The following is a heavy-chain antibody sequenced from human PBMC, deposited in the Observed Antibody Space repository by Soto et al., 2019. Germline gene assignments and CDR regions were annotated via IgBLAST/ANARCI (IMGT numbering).Heavy chain of an antibody. Sequence: GGSLRLSCAASGFTFSRYGMHWVRQAPGKGLEWVAVISYDGSNKYYADSVKGRFTISRDNSKNTLYLQMNSLRAEDTAVYYCAKAEGGYSYGTYYYYGMDVWGQGTTVTVSS. CDR2: ISYDGSNK. J-gene: IGHJ6*02. D-gene: IGHD5-18*01. CDR1: GFTFSRYG. CDR3: AKAEGGYSYGTYYYYGMDV. V-gene: IGHV3-30*18.